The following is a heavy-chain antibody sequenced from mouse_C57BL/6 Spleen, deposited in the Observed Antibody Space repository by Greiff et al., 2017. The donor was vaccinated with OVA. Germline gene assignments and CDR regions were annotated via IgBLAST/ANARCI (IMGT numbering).Heavy chain of an antibody. CDR1: GFTFSSYG. CDR3: ARQTIYDGYYGYFDV. J-gene: IGHJ1*03. D-gene: IGHD2-3*01. V-gene: IGHV5-6*01. CDR2: ISSGGSYT. Sequence: EVKLVESGGDLVKPGGSLKLSCAASGFTFSSYGMSWVRQTPDKRLEWVATISSGGSYTYYPDSVKGRFTISRDNAKNTLYLQMSSLKSEDTAMYYCARQTIYDGYYGYFDVWGTGTTVTVSS.